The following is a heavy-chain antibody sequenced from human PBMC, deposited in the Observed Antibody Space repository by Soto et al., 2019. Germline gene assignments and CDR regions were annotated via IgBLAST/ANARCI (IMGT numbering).Heavy chain of an antibody. D-gene: IGHD6-6*01. CDR2: IDSSGRTR. V-gene: IGHV3-11*01. J-gene: IGHJ4*02. CDR3: AREGRDSSSSVLVY. Sequence: QVQLVESGGGLVKPGGSLRLSCAASGFRFSDYDMCWIRQAPGKGLEWISSIDSSGRTRFYADSVKGRFTISRDNAKNSLCLQMNSLRAEDMAVYYCAREGRDSSSSVLVYWGQGTLVTVSS. CDR1: GFRFSDYD.